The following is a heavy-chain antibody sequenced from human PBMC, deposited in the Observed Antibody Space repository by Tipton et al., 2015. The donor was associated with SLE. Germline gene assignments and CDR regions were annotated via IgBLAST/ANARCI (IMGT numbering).Heavy chain of an antibody. CDR3: ARHDTAYGGKGY. CDR1: GYYIRSGYY. D-gene: IGHD3-10*01. Sequence: TLSLTCSVSGYYIRSGYYWGWIRQPPGKGLEWIGSIYQSGNTYYNPSLKSRVTISVDTSKNQFSLKLSSVTAADTAVYYCARHDTAYGGKGYWGQGTLVTVSS. J-gene: IGHJ4*02. CDR2: IYQSGNT. V-gene: IGHV4-38-2*02.